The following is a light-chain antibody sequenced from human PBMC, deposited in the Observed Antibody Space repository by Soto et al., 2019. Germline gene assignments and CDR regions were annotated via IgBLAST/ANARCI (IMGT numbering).Light chain of an antibody. CDR1: QDMSNY. CDR3: QQYDNLQLT. CDR2: DSY. J-gene: IGKJ4*01. V-gene: IGKV1-33*01. Sequence: DIQMTQSPSSLSASVGDRVTITCQASQDMSNYLNWYQQKPGKAPKLLIYDSYNLETGVPSRFHGSGSATDFTFTISSLQPEDIATYYCQQYDNLQLTFGGGTKVEI.